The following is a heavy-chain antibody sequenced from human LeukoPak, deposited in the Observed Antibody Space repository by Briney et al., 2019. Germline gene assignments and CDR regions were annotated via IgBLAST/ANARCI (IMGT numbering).Heavy chain of an antibody. J-gene: IGHJ3*02. CDR2: ISYDGSNK. Sequence: GGSLRLSCAASGFTFSSYAMHWVRQAPGKGLEWVAVISYDGSNKYYADSVKGRFTISRDNSKNTLYLQMNSLRAEDTAVYYCARDRELERLFPHLNDAFDTWGQGTMVTVSS. CDR1: GFTFSSYA. D-gene: IGHD1-1*01. CDR3: ARDRELERLFPHLNDAFDT. V-gene: IGHV3-30-3*01.